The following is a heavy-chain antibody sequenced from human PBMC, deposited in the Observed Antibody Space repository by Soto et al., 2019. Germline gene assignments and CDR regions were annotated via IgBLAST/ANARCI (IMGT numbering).Heavy chain of an antibody. CDR3: ARDLGIAAAGRWFDP. Sequence: QVQLVQSGDEVKKPGSSVKVSCKASGGTFSSYAISWVRQAPGQGIEWMGGIIPIFGTANYAQNFQGRVKITAHESTSTGYTELNSLSSEDTAVSYCARDLGIAAAGRWFDPWGQGTLGTVSS. CDR1: GGTFSSYA. V-gene: IGHV1-69*01. D-gene: IGHD6-13*01. J-gene: IGHJ5*02. CDR2: IIPIFGTA.